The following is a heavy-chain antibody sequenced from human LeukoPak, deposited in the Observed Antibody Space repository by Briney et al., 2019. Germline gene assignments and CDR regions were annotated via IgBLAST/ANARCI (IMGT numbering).Heavy chain of an antibody. V-gene: IGHV4-4*07. D-gene: IGHD3-10*01. Sequence: SPSETLSLTCTLSGGSISSYYWSWIRQPAGKGLEWIGRIYTSGSTNYNPSLKSRVTMSVDTSKNQFSLKLSSVTVADTAVYYCARDRARLLWFGEPLDSRGWFDPWGQGTLVTVSS. J-gene: IGHJ5*02. CDR3: ARDRARLLWFGEPLDSRGWFDP. CDR1: GGSISSYY. CDR2: IYTSGST.